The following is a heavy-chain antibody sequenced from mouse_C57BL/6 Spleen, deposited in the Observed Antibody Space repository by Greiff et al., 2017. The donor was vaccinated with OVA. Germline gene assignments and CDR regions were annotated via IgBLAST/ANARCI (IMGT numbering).Heavy chain of an antibody. CDR2: IYPGSGST. CDR3: ARERGYDGEAFAY. V-gene: IGHV1-55*01. D-gene: IGHD2-2*01. Sequence: VQLQQPGAELVKPGASVKMSCKASGYIFTSYWITWVKQRPGQGLEWIGDIYPGSGSTNYNEKFKSKATLTVDTSSSTAYMQLSSLTSEDSAVYYCARERGYDGEAFAYWGQGTLVTVSA. CDR1: GYIFTSYW. J-gene: IGHJ3*01.